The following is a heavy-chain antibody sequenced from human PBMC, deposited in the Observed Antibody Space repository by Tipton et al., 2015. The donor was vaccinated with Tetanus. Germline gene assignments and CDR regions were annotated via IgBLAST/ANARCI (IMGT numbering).Heavy chain of an antibody. D-gene: IGHD7-27*01. Sequence: QSGAEVKKPGESLKISCQGSGYSFNIYWIAWVRQMPGKGLEWMGIIYPGDSDTRYNPSFQGQVTISADKSISTAYLQWSSLQASDTAMYYCARRLGPYTGDQIWHFDLWGRGTLVTVSS. CDR3: ARRLGPYTGDQIWHFDL. CDR1: GYSFNIYW. V-gene: IGHV5-51*01. J-gene: IGHJ2*01. CDR2: IYPGDSDT.